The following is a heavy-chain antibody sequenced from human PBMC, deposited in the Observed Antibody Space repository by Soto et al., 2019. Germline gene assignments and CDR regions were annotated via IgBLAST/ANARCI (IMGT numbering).Heavy chain of an antibody. J-gene: IGHJ5*01. D-gene: IGHD2-8*01. CDR2: ISHDGNNK. CDR3: AKDTGYCTKGVCLSNWFDS. V-gene: IGHV3-30*18. CDR1: GFTFINYG. Sequence: QVQLVDSGGGVVQPGRSLRLSCAAYGFTFINYGIHWVRQALGKGLEGVAVISHDGNNKYYADSVEGRFTISRDNSKNTVYLQMNSLRDEDTAMYYCAKDTGYCTKGVCLSNWFDSWGQGTLVTVSS.